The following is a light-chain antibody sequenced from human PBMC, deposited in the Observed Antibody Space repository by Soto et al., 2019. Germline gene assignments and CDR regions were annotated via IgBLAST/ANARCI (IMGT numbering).Light chain of an antibody. CDR1: QSVSSN. Sequence: EIVMTQSPATLSVSPGERATLSCRASQSVSSNLAWYQQKPGQAPRLLIYGASTRATGIPARFSGSGSGTEFTLTISSLQSEDFEAYYCQQYNNWPPLTFGGGTKVDIK. CDR3: QQYNNWPPLT. CDR2: GAS. J-gene: IGKJ4*01. V-gene: IGKV3-15*01.